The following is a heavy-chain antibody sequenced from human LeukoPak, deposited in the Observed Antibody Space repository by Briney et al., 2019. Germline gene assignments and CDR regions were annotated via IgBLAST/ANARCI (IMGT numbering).Heavy chain of an antibody. CDR2: ISAYNGNT. D-gene: IGHD3-10*01. CDR1: GYTFTSYG. Sequence: GASVKVSCKASGYTFTSYGISWVRQAPGQGLEWMGWISAYNGNTNYAQKLQGRVTMTTDTSTSTAYMELRSLRSDDTAVCYCARDAYYYGSGSYYDTDYWGQGTLVTVSS. J-gene: IGHJ4*02. V-gene: IGHV1-18*01. CDR3: ARDAYYYGSGSYYDTDY.